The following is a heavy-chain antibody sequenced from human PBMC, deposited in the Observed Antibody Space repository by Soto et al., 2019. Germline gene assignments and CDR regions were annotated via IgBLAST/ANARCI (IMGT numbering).Heavy chain of an antibody. V-gene: IGHV4-31*03. D-gene: IGHD3-10*01. CDR2: IYYNGTT. CDR1: GGSIRSPNFS. J-gene: IGHJ4*02. Sequence: PSETLSLTCTVIGGSIRSPNFSWSWIRQHPGKGPEWIGNIYYNGTTTYSPSLESRLTISLDPSKNQFSLTLKSVTAADTAVYYCTRDAPHWFGELSQWGQRTLVTVSS. CDR3: TRDAPHWFGELSQ.